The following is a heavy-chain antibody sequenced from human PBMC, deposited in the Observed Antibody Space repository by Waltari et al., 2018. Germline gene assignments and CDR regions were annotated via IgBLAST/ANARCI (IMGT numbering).Heavy chain of an antibody. CDR1: GFTFGDYA. CDR3: TREMTTVTTDYFDY. Sequence: EVQLVESGGGLVQPGRSLRLSCTASGFTFGDYAMSWFRQAPGKGLEWVGFIRSKAYGGTTEYAASVKGRFTISRDDSKSIAYLQMNSLKTEDTAVYYCTREMTTVTTDYFDYWGQGTLVTVSS. J-gene: IGHJ4*02. CDR2: IRSKAYGGTT. D-gene: IGHD4-17*01. V-gene: IGHV3-49*03.